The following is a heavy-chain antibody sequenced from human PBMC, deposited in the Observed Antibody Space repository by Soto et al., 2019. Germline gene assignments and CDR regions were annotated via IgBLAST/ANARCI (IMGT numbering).Heavy chain of an antibody. J-gene: IGHJ6*02. CDR1: GYTFTSYG. CDR3: ARDGWEIVGAHYGMDV. D-gene: IGHD1-26*01. CDR2: ISAYNGNT. V-gene: IGHV1-18*01. Sequence: ASVKVSCKASGYTFTSYGISWVRQAPGQGLEWMGWISAYNGNTNYAQKLQGRVTMTTDTSTSTAYVELRSLRSDDTAVYYCARDGWEIVGAHYGMDVWGQGTTVTVSS.